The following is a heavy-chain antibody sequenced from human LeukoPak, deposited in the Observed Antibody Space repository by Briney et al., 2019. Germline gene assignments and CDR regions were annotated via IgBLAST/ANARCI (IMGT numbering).Heavy chain of an antibody. CDR2: YDPERGET. Sequence: VASVKVSCKVSGYTLTELAIHWVRHAPGKGLQWMGGYDPERGETIYSQQFQGRVTMTEDSSTDTAYMGLTSLTSEDTAIYYCTGGYNYYMDVWGKGTPVTVSS. CDR1: GYTLTELA. D-gene: IGHD3-16*01. J-gene: IGHJ6*03. CDR3: TGGYNYYMDV. V-gene: IGHV1-24*01.